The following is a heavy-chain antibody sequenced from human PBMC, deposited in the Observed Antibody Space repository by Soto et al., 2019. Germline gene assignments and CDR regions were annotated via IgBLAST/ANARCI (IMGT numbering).Heavy chain of an antibody. CDR2: NYYSGST. CDR3: AIQGYSSGWYRGGYAFDI. J-gene: IGHJ3*02. D-gene: IGHD6-19*01. CDR1: AGSISSSSYY. V-gene: IGHV4-39*01. Sequence: QLQLQESGPGLVKPSETLSLTCTVSAGSISSSSYYWGWIRQPPGKGLEWIGSNYYSGSTYYNPSLKSRVTSSVDTSNNQFSLKLSSVNASDTAVYYCAIQGYSSGWYRGGYAFDIWGQGTMVTVSS.